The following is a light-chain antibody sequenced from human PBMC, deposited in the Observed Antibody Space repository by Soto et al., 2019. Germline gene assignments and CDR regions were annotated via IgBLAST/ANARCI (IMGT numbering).Light chain of an antibody. Sequence: EIVLTQSPGTLSLSPGERATLSCRASQSVSSSYFAWYQKKPGQAPRLLIYGASNRPTGIPDRFSGSGSGTDFTFTVSRLELEDFAVYYCQQYGGSATVGQGTKVEIK. CDR3: QQYGGSAT. CDR2: GAS. CDR1: QSVSSSY. V-gene: IGKV3-20*01. J-gene: IGKJ1*01.